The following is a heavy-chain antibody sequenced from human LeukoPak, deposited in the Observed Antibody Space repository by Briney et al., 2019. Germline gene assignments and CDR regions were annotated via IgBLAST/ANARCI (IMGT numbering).Heavy chain of an antibody. J-gene: IGHJ3*02. CDR3: ARERAGWIHALDI. CDR1: NGSISSGFNY. CDR2: MHTTGST. Sequence: PSETLSLTCIVSNGSISSGFNYWTRIRQPAGGGLEWIGRMHTTGSTYYSPSLKSRVTMSIDKSKNQFSLRLSSVTAADTALYFCARERAGWIHALDIWGQGTIVTVSS. V-gene: IGHV4-61*02. D-gene: IGHD5-18*01.